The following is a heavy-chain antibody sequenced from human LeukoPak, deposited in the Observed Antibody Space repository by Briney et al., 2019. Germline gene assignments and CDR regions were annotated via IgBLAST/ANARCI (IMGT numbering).Heavy chain of an antibody. CDR3: AGFDWLSGGGNDY. Sequence: PGGSLRLSCAASGFTVSSNYMSWVRQAPGKGLEWVSVIYSGGSTYYADSVKGRFTISRDNSKNTLYLQMNSLRAEDTAVYYCAGFDWLSGGGNDYWGQGTLVTVSS. CDR2: IYSGGST. CDR1: GFTVSSNY. D-gene: IGHD3-9*01. J-gene: IGHJ4*02. V-gene: IGHV3-66*01.